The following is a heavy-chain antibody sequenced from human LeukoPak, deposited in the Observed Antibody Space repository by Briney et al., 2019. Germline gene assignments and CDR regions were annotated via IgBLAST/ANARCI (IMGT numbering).Heavy chain of an antibody. D-gene: IGHD1-26*01. J-gene: IGHJ4*02. V-gene: IGHV1-69*13. CDR2: IIPIFGTA. CDR3: ARKLSSVSYMNY. CDR1: GGTFSSYA. Sequence: ASVKVSCKASGGTFSSYAISWVRQAPGQGLEWMGGIIPIFGTANYAQKFQGRVTITADESTSTAYMELRSLRSEATAVYYCARKLSSVSYMNYSGQGTLVTVSS.